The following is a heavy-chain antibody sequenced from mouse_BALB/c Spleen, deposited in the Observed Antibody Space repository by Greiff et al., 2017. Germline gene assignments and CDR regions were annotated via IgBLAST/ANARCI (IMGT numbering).Heavy chain of an antibody. V-gene: IGHV5-12-2*01. CDR2: ISNGGGST. D-gene: IGHD1-1*01. J-gene: IGHJ3*01. CDR3: ARHEIYYGSSPWFAY. CDR1: GFTFSSYT. Sequence: EVQLVESGGGLVQPGGSLKLSCAASGFTFSSYTMSWVRQTPEKRLEWVAYISNGGGSTYYPDTVKGRFTISRDNAKNTLYLQMSSLKSEDTAMYYWARHEIYYGSSPWFAYWGQGTLVTVSA.